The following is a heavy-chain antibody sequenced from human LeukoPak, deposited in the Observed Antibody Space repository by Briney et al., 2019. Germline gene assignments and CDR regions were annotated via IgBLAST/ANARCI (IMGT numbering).Heavy chain of an antibody. D-gene: IGHD6-13*01. CDR3: ARDRRGGSSRSQGFDP. J-gene: IGHJ5*02. CDR2: IIPIFGTA. CDR1: GYTFTSYD. Sequence: SVKVSCKASGYTFTSYDINWVRQATGQRLEWMGGIIPIFGTANYAQKFQGRVTITADESTSTAYMELSSLRSEDTAVYYCARDRRGGSSRSQGFDPWAREPWSPSPQ. V-gene: IGHV1-69*13.